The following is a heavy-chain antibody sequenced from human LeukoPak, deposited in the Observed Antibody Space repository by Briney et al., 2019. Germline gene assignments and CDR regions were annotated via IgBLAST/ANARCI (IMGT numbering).Heavy chain of an antibody. CDR1: GGSITSYY. V-gene: IGHV4-59*08. J-gene: IGHJ4*02. D-gene: IGHD3-22*01. CDR3: ARNRYYDTSGYYYDFDY. CDR2: VYYRGST. Sequence: PSETLSLTCTVSGGSITSYYWSWIRQPPGKGLEWLGYVYYRGSTNYNPSLKSRVTISADTSKNQFSLKLSSVTAADTAVYSCARNRYYDTSGYYYDFDYWGQGTLVTVSS.